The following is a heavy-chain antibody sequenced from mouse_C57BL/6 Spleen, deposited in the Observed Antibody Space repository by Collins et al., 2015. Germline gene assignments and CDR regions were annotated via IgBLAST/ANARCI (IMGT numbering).Heavy chain of an antibody. J-gene: IGHJ4*01. CDR1: GYTFTNYW. Sequence: QVQLQQSGAELVRPGTSVKISCKASGYTFTNYWLGWVKQRPGHGLEWIGDIYPGGGYTNYNEKFKGKATLTADTSSSTAYMQLSSLTSEDSAVYFCASQTQYGNYDYAMDYWGQGTSVTVSS. D-gene: IGHD2-10*02. V-gene: IGHV1-63*02. CDR2: IYPGGGYT. CDR3: ASQTQYGNYDYAMDY.